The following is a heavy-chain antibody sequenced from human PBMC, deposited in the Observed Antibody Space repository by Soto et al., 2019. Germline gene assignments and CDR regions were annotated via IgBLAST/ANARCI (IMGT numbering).Heavy chain of an antibody. J-gene: IGHJ5*02. CDR2: IYSGGRQ. CDR3: ARDRGENWFDP. CDR1: GFTVSSNY. V-gene: IGHV3-53*01. Sequence: PGGSLTLSCAASGFTVSSNYMNWVRQAPGKGLEWVSVIYSGGRQDYVDSVKGRFTISRDNSKNTLYLQMNSLRAEDTDAYYCARDRGENWFDPWGQGTLVTVSS. D-gene: IGHD3-10*01.